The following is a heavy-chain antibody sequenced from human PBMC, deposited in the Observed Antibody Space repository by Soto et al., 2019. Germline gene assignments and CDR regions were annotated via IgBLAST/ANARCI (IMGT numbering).Heavy chain of an antibody. Sequence: GGSLRLSCAASGFTFSNAWMNWVRQAPGKGLEWVGRIKSKTDGGTTDYAAPVKGRFTISRDDSKNTLYLQMNSLKTEDTAVYYCTLPVEYCSSTRSRDFDPLCQGDVLTVSS. V-gene: IGHV3-15*07. CDR3: TLPVEYCSSTRSRDFDP. D-gene: IGHD2-2*01. CDR1: GFTFSNAW. J-gene: IGHJ5*02. CDR2: IKSKTDGGTT.